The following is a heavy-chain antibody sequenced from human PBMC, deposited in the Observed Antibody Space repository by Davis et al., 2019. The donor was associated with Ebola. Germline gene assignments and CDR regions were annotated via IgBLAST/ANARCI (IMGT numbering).Heavy chain of an antibody. J-gene: IGHJ3*02. D-gene: IGHD4-23*01. Sequence: ASVKVSCKASGYTFTSYAMHWVRQAPGQRLEWMGWMNPNSGNTGYAQKFQGRVTMTRNTSISTAYMEVSSLRSEDTAVYYCARPGAGGDYGGVIRGLDAFDIWGQGTMVTISS. CDR1: GYTFTSYA. CDR2: MNPNSGNT. CDR3: ARPGAGGDYGGVIRGLDAFDI. V-gene: IGHV1-8*02.